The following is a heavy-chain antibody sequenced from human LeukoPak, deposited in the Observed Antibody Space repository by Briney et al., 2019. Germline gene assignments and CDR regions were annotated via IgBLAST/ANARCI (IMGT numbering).Heavy chain of an antibody. Sequence: GGSLRLSCAVSGITLSNYGMSWVRQAPGKGLEWVAGISDSGGSTNYADSVRGRFAISRDNPKNTLYLQMNSLRAEDTAGYFCARRGVVIRVILVGFHKEAFYFDSWGQGALVTVSS. CDR1: GITLSNYG. J-gene: IGHJ4*02. CDR2: ISDSGGST. V-gene: IGHV3-23*01. D-gene: IGHD3-22*01. CDR3: ARRGVVIRVILVGFHKEAFYFDS.